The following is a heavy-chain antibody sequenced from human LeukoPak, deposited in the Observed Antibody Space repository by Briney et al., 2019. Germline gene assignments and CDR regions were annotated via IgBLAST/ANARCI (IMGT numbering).Heavy chain of an antibody. V-gene: IGHV4-61*03. J-gene: IGHJ4*02. CDR1: GGSFSSGSYY. Sequence: SETLSLTCTVSGGSFSSGSYYWSWIRQPPGKGLEWIGYIYYSGSTNYNPSLKSRVTISVDTSKNHFSLKLTSVTAADTAVYYCARTTAMVTIFDYWGQGTLVTVSS. D-gene: IGHD5-18*01. CDR2: IYYSGST. CDR3: ARTTAMVTIFDY.